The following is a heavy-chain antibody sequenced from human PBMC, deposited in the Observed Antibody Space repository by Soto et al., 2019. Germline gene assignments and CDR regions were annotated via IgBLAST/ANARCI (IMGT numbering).Heavy chain of an antibody. V-gene: IGHV1-69-2*01. CDR2: IDPEDDET. D-gene: IGHD6-6*01. J-gene: IGHJ2*01. CDR3: ATASSIGGRLWYFDL. Sequence: EVQLVQSGAEVKKPGATVKISCKVSGYTCTDYYMYWVQQAPGKGLEWMGLIDPEDDETIYAEKFQGRVTITADTSTDTAYMELRSLTSEDTAVYYCATASSIGGRLWYFDLWGRGTLVTISS. CDR1: GYTCTDYY.